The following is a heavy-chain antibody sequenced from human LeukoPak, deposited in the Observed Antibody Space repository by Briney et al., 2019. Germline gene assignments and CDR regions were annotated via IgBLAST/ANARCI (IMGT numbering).Heavy chain of an antibody. CDR1: GFTFSNYA. D-gene: IGHD5-18*01. J-gene: IGHJ4*02. CDR3: AKEGYRYGYAIDY. CDR2: ISGSADNT. V-gene: IGHV3-23*01. Sequence: PGGSLRLSCAASGFTFSNYAMSWVRQAPGKGLEWVSGISGSADNTYYADSVKGRFRIFRDNSKNTQYLQMNSLRAEDTAVYYCAKEGYRYGYAIDYWGQGTLVTVSS.